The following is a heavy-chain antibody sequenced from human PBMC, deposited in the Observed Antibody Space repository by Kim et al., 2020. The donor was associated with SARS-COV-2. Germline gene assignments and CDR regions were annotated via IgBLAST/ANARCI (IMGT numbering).Heavy chain of an antibody. Sequence: SVKGRFTISRDDSKTTAYLQMNGLKTEDTAVYYCTRQIWSGSWYADWFDPWGQGTLVTVSP. J-gene: IGHJ5*02. V-gene: IGHV3-73*01. CDR3: TRQIWSGSWYADWFDP. D-gene: IGHD6-13*01.